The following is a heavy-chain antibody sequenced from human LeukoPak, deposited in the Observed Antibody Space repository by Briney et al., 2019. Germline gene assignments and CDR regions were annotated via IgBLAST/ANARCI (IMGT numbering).Heavy chain of an antibody. D-gene: IGHD2-8*01. CDR2: ISSSSSYT. J-gene: IGHJ4*02. CDR1: GFTFSSYS. Sequence: GGSLRLSCAASGFTFSSYSMNWVRQAPGEGLEWVSSISSSSSYTYYADSVKGRFTISRDNAKNSLYLQMNSLRAEDTAVYYCARDRGLNYFDYWGQGTLVTVSS. V-gene: IGHV3-21*01. CDR3: ARDRGLNYFDY.